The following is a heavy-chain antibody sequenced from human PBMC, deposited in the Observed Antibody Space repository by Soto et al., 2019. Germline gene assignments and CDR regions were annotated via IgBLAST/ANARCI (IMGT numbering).Heavy chain of an antibody. J-gene: IGHJ3*02. Sequence: GGSLRLSCAASGFTFSSYGMHWVRQAPGKGLEWVAVISYDGSNKYYADSVKGRFTISRDNSKNTLYLQMNSLRAEDTAVYYCAKVGAGETAGAFDIWGQGTMVTVSS. CDR1: GFTFSSYG. CDR3: AKVGAGETAGAFDI. V-gene: IGHV3-30*18. D-gene: IGHD2-21*02. CDR2: ISYDGSNK.